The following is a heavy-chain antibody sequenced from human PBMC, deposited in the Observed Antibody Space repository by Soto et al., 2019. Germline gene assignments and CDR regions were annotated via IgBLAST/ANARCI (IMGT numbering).Heavy chain of an antibody. CDR2: FYHNGNT. Sequence: SETLSLTCVVSGYSISSGYYWGWIRQPPGKGLEWIASFYHNGNTYYNPSLKSRVNISVDPSKNQFSPKLRSVAAADTAVYYCARVAFGACVWFDPWGQGTLVTVSS. V-gene: IGHV4-38-2*01. D-gene: IGHD2-21*02. CDR1: GYSISSGYY. J-gene: IGHJ5*02. CDR3: ARVAFGACVWFDP.